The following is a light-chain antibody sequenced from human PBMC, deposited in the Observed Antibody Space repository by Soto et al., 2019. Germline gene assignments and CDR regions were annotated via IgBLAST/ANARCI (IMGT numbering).Light chain of an antibody. CDR3: QQRSNWSLT. CDR2: KAS. V-gene: IGKV3-11*01. CDR1: QSISTL. Sequence: DILLTQSPSTLSLSLGDRASITCRASQSISTLLAWYQQKPGQAPKLLIYKASNRDSGIPSRFSGSGSGTDFTLTISSLEPEDFAVYYCQQRSNWSLTFGGGTKVDIK. J-gene: IGKJ4*01.